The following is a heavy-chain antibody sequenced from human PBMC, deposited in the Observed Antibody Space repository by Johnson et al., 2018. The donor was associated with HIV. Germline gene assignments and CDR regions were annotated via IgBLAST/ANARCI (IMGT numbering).Heavy chain of an antibody. Sequence: MQLVESGGGLVQPGGSLRLSCAVSGFTFSSHWMTWVRQAPGKGLEWVSRINSDGSSTNYADSVKGRFTISRDNAKNTLYLHMNSLRAEDTAVYYCAREVDGFDIWGQGTMVTVSS. J-gene: IGHJ3*02. CDR1: GFTFSSHW. CDR2: INSDGSST. V-gene: IGHV3-74*01. CDR3: AREVDGFDI.